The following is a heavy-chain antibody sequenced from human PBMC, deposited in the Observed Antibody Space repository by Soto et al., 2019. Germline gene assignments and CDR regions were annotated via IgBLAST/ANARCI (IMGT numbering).Heavy chain of an antibody. Sequence: GGSLRLSCAASGFTFSNAWMSWVRQAPGKGLEWVGRIKSKTDGGTTDYAAPVKGRFTISRDDSKNTLYLQMNSLKTEDTAVYYCTTDHRGYSFLYYYYGMDVWGQGTTVTSP. V-gene: IGHV3-15*01. CDR3: TTDHRGYSFLYYYYGMDV. D-gene: IGHD5-18*01. J-gene: IGHJ6*02. CDR1: GFTFSNAW. CDR2: IKSKTDGGTT.